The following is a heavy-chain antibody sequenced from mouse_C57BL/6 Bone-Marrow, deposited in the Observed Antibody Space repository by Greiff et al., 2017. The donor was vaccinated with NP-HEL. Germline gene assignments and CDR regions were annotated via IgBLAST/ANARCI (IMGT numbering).Heavy chain of an antibody. V-gene: IGHV1-81*01. CDR1: GYTFTSYG. D-gene: IGHD1-1*01. Sequence: VQLQESGAELARPGASVKLSCKASGYTFTSYGISWVKQRTGQGLEWIGEIYPRSGNTYYNEKFKGKATLTADKSSSTAYMELRSLTSEDSAGYFCARIYYYGSSYVLFAYWGQGTLVTVSA. CDR3: ARIYYYGSSYVLFAY. CDR2: IYPRSGNT. J-gene: IGHJ3*01.